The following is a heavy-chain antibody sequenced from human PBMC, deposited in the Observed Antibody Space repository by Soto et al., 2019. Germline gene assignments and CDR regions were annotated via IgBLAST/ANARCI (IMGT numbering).Heavy chain of an antibody. CDR3: ARGAPYCSGGSCFGADY. D-gene: IGHD2-15*01. Sequence: PGGSLRLSCAASGFTLRTYSMNWVRQAPGKGLEWVSYISSSSSTIYYADSVKGRFTISRDNAKNSLYPQMNSLRDEDTAVYYCARGAPYCSGGSCFGADYWGQGTPVTVSS. V-gene: IGHV3-48*02. CDR1: GFTLRTYS. J-gene: IGHJ4*02. CDR2: ISSSSSTI.